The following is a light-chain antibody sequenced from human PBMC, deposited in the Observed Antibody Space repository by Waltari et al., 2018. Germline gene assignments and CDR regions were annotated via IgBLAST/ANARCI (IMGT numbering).Light chain of an antibody. V-gene: IGKV1-39*01. CDR1: QSISNY. CDR2: LAS. CDR3: QQSYNTPFT. Sequence: DIQMTQSPSTLSASVGDRVTITCRASQSISNYLNWYQQKPGKAPKLLIYLASILQSGVPSRFSGSGSGTDFTLTINSLQPEDIATYYCQQSYNTPFTFGPGTKVDI. J-gene: IGKJ3*01.